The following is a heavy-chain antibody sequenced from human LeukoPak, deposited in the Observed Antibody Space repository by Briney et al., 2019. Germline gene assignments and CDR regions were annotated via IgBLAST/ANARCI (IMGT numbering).Heavy chain of an antibody. CDR1: GLTFSSYW. Sequence: PGGSLRLSCAASGLTFSSYWMHWVRQAPGKGVVWVSRINSDGSSTSYADSVKGRFTISRDNAKNTLYLQMNSLRAEDTAVYYCARQGRDGYNEIDGFDYWGQGTLVTVSS. J-gene: IGHJ4*02. CDR3: ARQGRDGYNEIDGFDY. CDR2: INSDGSST. D-gene: IGHD5-24*01. V-gene: IGHV3-74*01.